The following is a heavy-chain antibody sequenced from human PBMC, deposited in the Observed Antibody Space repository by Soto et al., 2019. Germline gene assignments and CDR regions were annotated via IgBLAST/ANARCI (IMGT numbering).Heavy chain of an antibody. CDR3: AREKTSYGMDV. Sequence: QVQLVQSGAEVKKPGASVKVSCKASGYTFTSYDINWVRQATGQGLEWMEWMNPNSRNTGYAQKVQGRVTMTRNTSISTAYMELSSLRAEDTAVYYCAREKTSYGMDVWGQGTTVTVSS. CDR1: GYTFTSYD. CDR2: MNPNSRNT. J-gene: IGHJ6*02. V-gene: IGHV1-8*01.